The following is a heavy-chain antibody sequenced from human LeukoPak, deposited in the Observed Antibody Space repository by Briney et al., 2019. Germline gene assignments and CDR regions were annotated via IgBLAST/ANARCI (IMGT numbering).Heavy chain of an antibody. J-gene: IGHJ6*02. Sequence: SSYYMSWVRQAPGKGLEWFSVIYSGGSTYYADSVKGRSTISRHNSKNTLYLQMNSLRAEDTAVYCCARDLERRGMDVWGQGTTVTVSS. CDR1: SSYY. CDR3: ARDLERRGMDV. CDR2: IYSGGST. D-gene: IGHD1-1*01. V-gene: IGHV3-53*04.